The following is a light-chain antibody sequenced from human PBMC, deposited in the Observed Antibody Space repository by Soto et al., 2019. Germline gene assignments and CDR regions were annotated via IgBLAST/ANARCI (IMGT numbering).Light chain of an antibody. CDR3: SSYAGSNIVV. J-gene: IGLJ2*01. Sequence: QSALTQPPSASGSPGQSVTISCTGTSSDVGGYNYVSWYQQHPGKAPKLMIYEVSKRPSGVPDRFSGSKSGNTASLTVSELQAEDEADYYCSSYAGSNIVVFGGGTKLTVL. CDR2: EVS. V-gene: IGLV2-8*01. CDR1: SSDVGGYNY.